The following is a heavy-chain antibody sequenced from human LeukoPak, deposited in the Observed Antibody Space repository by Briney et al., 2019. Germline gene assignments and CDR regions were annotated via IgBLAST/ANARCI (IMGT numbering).Heavy chain of an antibody. CDR2: IYTSGST. J-gene: IGHJ3*02. V-gene: IGHV4-4*07. CDR1: GGSISSYY. CDR3: ARDEVGATGDDAFDI. D-gene: IGHD1-26*01. Sequence: PSETLSLTCTVSGGSISSYYWSWIRQPAGKGLEWIGRIYTSGSTNYNPSLKSRVTMPVDTSKNQFSLKLSSVTAADTAVYYCARDEVGATGDDAFDIWGQGTMVTVSS.